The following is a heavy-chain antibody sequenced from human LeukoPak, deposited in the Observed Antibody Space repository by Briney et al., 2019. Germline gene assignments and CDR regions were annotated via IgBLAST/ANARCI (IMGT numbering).Heavy chain of an antibody. CDR3: ARDFGWVHYESSGYYPSYFDY. Sequence: GGSLRLSCAASGFTLSSNYMSWVRQAPGKGLEWVSVIYSGGSTYYADSVKGRFTISRDNSKNTLYLKMDSLRAEDTAVYYCARDFGWVHYESSGYYPSYFDYWGQGTLVTVSS. D-gene: IGHD3-22*01. CDR1: GFTLSSNY. CDR2: IYSGGST. J-gene: IGHJ4*02. V-gene: IGHV3-66*02.